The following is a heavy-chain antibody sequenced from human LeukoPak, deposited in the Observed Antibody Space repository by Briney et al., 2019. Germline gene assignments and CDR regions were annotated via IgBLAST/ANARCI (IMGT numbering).Heavy chain of an antibody. Sequence: PGRSLRLSCAASGFTFHDYAMHWVRQAPGKGLEWVSGISWNSGSIGYADSVKGRFTISRDNAKNSLYLQMNSLRAEDTALYDCAKELIGYYYYGMDVWGQGTTVTVSS. CDR1: GFTFHDYA. D-gene: IGHD2-8*01. CDR2: ISWNSGSI. V-gene: IGHV3-9*01. CDR3: AKELIGYYYYGMDV. J-gene: IGHJ6*02.